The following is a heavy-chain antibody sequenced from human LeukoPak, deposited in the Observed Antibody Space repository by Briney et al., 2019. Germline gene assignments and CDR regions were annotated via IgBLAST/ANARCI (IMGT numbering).Heavy chain of an antibody. J-gene: IGHJ4*02. CDR2: TNGATGNT. D-gene: IGHD4-23*01. Sequence: VASVKVSCKASGYTFRDYGINWVRQAPGQSLEWMGWTNGATGNTRFSQDFQGRLTITIDTSASTAFLDLSSLRSDDTAVYYCARSPGGNARTWLDYWGQGTLVTVSS. CDR3: ARSPGGNARTWLDY. V-gene: IGHV1-3*01. CDR1: GYTFRDYG.